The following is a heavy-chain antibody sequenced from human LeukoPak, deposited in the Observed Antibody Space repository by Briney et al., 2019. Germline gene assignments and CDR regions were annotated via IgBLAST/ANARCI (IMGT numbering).Heavy chain of an antibody. CDR3: AKDLVAATPY. J-gene: IGHJ4*02. D-gene: IGHD2-15*01. CDR1: GFTFSSYG. Sequence: GGSLRLSCAASGFTFSSYGMHWVRQAPAKGLEWVAFIRYDGSNKYYADSVKGRFTISRDNSKNTLYLQMNSLRAEDTAVYYCAKDLVAATPYWGQGTLVTVSS. CDR2: IRYDGSNK. V-gene: IGHV3-30*02.